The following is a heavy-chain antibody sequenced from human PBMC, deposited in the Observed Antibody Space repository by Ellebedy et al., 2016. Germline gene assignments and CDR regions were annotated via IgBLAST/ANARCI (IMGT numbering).Heavy chain of an antibody. CDR3: VTRLNGAFDF. Sequence: GGSLRLXCAASGFRVTSNDMSWVRQAPGRGLELVSLMYAGGSEYYADSVKGRFAIARDTSMNRLYLHMSVLEGGDTALYYCVTRLNGAFDFWGQGTTVTVSS. D-gene: IGHD4-17*01. J-gene: IGHJ6*02. V-gene: IGHV3-53*01. CDR2: MYAGGSE. CDR1: GFRVTSND.